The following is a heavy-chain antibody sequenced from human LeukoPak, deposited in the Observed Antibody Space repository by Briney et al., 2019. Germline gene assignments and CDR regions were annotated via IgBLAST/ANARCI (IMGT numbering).Heavy chain of an antibody. D-gene: IGHD6-19*01. Sequence: PGGSLRLSCAASGFTFSSYGMHWVRQAPGKGLEWVAVISYDGSNKYYADSVKGRFTISRDSSKNTLYLQMNSLRAEDTAVYYCAKATGGKIAVNFDYWGQGTLVTVSS. CDR3: AKATGGKIAVNFDY. CDR1: GFTFSSYG. V-gene: IGHV3-30*18. CDR2: ISYDGSNK. J-gene: IGHJ4*02.